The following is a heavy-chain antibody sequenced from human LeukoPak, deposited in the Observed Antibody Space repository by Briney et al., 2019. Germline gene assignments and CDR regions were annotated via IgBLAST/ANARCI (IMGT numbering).Heavy chain of an antibody. V-gene: IGHV3-7*01. Sequence: GGSVRLSCATSAFTFRSDWMTWVRQAPGKGLEWVANINLNGSKKHYVDSVKGRFTISRDNTENSLFLQLNSLRAEDTAMYYCARDTSPSSRTIYFNALHIWGQGTM. CDR3: ARDTSPSSRTIYFNALHI. J-gene: IGHJ3*02. CDR2: INLNGSKK. CDR1: AFTFRSDW. D-gene: IGHD1-14*01.